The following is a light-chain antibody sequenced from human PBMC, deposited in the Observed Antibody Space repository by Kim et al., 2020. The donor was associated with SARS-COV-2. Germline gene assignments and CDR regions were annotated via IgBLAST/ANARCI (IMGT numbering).Light chain of an antibody. CDR1: QSVSSY. CDR3: QQRSNGPST. CDR2: DAS. Sequence: EIVLTQSPATLSLSPGERATLSCRASQSVSSYLAWYQQKPGPAPRLLIYDASNRATGIPARFSGSGSGTDFTLTISSLEPEDFAVYYCQQRSNGPSTFGGGTKVDIK. V-gene: IGKV3-11*01. J-gene: IGKJ4*01.